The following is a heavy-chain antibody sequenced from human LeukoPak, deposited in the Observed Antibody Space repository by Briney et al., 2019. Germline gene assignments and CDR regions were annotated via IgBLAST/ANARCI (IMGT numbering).Heavy chain of an antibody. J-gene: IGHJ4*02. D-gene: IGHD3-9*01. Sequence: GGSLRLSCAASGFTFSSYGMHWVRQAPGKGLEWVAVIWYDGSNKYYAASVKGRFTISRDNSKNTLYLQMNSLRAEDTAVYYCARVKVRYFDWAPIDYWGQGTLVTVSS. V-gene: IGHV3-33*01. CDR3: ARVKVRYFDWAPIDY. CDR1: GFTFSSYG. CDR2: IWYDGSNK.